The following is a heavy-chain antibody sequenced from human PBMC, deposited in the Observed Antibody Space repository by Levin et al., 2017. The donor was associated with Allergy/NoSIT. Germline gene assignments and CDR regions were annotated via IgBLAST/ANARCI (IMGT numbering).Heavy chain of an antibody. D-gene: IGHD3-10*01. CDR2: TRNKANSYTT. V-gene: IGHV3-72*01. CDR3: ATALYYIDAFDI. CDR1: GFTFSDHY. J-gene: IGHJ3*02. Sequence: GGSLRLSCAASGFTFSDHYMDWVRQAPGKGLEWVGRTRNKANSYTTEYAASVKGRFTISRDDSKNSLYLQMNSLKTEDTAVYYCATALYYIDAFDIWGQGTMVTVSS.